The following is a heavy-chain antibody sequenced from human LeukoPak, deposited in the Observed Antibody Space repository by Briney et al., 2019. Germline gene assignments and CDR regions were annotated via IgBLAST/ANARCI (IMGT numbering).Heavy chain of an antibody. Sequence: GGSLRLSCAASGFTFGSYGMSWVRQAPGKGLEWVSFITPNADRASYADSVKGRFTISRDNPRNALYMQMNSLRDEDTAVYYCAIMHGYYDGSGYWVQWGQGTLVTVSS. D-gene: IGHD3-22*01. CDR3: AIMHGYYDGSGYWVQ. J-gene: IGHJ1*01. CDR2: ITPNADRA. V-gene: IGHV3-23*01. CDR1: GFTFGSYG.